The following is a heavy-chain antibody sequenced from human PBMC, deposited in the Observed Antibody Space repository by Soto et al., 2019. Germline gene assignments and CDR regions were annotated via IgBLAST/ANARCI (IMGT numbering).Heavy chain of an antibody. J-gene: IGHJ5*02. CDR2: INAGGGYT. CDR1: GYIFSNYY. D-gene: IGHD2-21*02. V-gene: IGHV1-46*03. CDR3: TRGGAIVVATAPFDL. Sequence: QVQLVQSGAEVKKPGASVKVSCKASGYIFSNYYMHWVRQAPGQGLEWMGTINAGGGYTTYAQRFQGRVTMTRGTSTSTVSMELSSLRYEDTALYYCTRGGAIVVATAPFDLWGQGTLVTVSS.